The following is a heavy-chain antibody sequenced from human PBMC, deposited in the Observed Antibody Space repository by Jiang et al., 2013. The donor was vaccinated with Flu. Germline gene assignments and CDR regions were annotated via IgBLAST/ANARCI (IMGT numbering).Heavy chain of an antibody. CDR1: GGSISSYY. Sequence: PGLVKPSGTLSLTCTVSGGSISSYYWSWIRQPPGKGLEWIGYIYYSGSTNYNPSLKSRVTISVDTSKNQFSLKLSSVTAADTAVYYCAREAYYGDYGYYYYYYGMDVWGKGTTVTVSS. J-gene: IGHJ6*04. D-gene: IGHD4-17*01. CDR2: IYYSGST. V-gene: IGHV4-59*01. CDR3: AREAYYGDYGYYYYYYGMDV.